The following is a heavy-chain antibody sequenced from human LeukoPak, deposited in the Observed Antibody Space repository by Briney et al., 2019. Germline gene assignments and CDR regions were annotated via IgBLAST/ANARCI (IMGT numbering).Heavy chain of an antibody. CDR2: INPNSGGT. J-gene: IGHJ4*02. CDR1: GYTFTSYG. D-gene: IGHD2-2*01. Sequence: ASVEVSCKASGYTFTSYGISWVRQAPGQGLEWMGWINPNSGGTNYAQKFQGRVTMTRDTSISTAYMELSRLRSDDTAVYYCARGDCSSTSCYAGDYWGQGTLVTVSS. CDR3: ARGDCSSTSCYAGDY. V-gene: IGHV1-2*02.